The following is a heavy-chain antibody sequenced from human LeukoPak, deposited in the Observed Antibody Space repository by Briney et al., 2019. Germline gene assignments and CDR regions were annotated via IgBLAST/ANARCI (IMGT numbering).Heavy chain of an antibody. J-gene: IGHJ4*02. Sequence: GGSRRLSCAASGFTFSSYAMHWVRQAPGKGLEWVAVISYDGSNKYYADSVKGRFTISRDNSKNTLYLQMNSLRAEDTAVYYCAREEMAFDYWGQGTLVTVSS. CDR1: GFTFSSYA. CDR2: ISYDGSNK. D-gene: IGHD5-24*01. V-gene: IGHV3-30-3*01. CDR3: AREEMAFDY.